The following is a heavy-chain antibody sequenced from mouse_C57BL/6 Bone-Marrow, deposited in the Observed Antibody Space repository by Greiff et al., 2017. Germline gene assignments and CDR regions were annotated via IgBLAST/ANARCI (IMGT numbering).Heavy chain of an antibody. CDR3: ARDAGDGYSWFAY. CDR2: SRNKANDYTT. J-gene: IGHJ3*01. V-gene: IGHV7-1*01. D-gene: IGHD2-3*01. Sequence: EVNLVESGGGLVQSGRSLRLSCATSGFTFSDFYMEWVRQAPGKGLEWIAASRNKANDYTTEYSASVKGRFIVSRDTSQSILYLQMNALRAEDTAIYYCARDAGDGYSWFAYWGQGTLVTVSA. CDR1: GFTFSDFY.